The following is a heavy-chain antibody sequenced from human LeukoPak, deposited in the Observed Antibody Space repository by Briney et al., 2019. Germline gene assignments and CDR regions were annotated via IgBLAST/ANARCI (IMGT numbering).Heavy chain of an antibody. D-gene: IGHD3-22*01. V-gene: IGHV3-21*01. CDR3: ARVGRDYEYMDV. J-gene: IGHJ6*03. Sequence: PGGSLRLSCAASGFTFSSYSMNWVRQAPGKGLEWVSSISSSNNYIYNADSVKGRFTISRDNRKNSLYLLMNSLRAEDTAVYYCARVGRDYEYMDVWGKGTTVTVSS. CDR1: GFTFSSYS. CDR2: ISSSNNYI.